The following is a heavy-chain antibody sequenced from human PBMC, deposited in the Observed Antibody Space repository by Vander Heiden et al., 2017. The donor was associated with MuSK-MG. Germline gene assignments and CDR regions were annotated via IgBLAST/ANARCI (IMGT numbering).Heavy chain of an antibody. D-gene: IGHD1-26*01. CDR3: ARGLGNFFDY. CDR1: GFDFSSYW. CDR2: IYPGDSEI. Sequence: EVQLVQSGAEVKKPGESLKISCKGSGFDFSSYWIDWVRQVPGQGLEWLGRIYPGDSEIRYSPSLQGHVTISADQSISTAYLQWGSLKASDTAIYFCARGLGNFFDYWGQGTLVTVSS. J-gene: IGHJ4*02. V-gene: IGHV5-51*01.